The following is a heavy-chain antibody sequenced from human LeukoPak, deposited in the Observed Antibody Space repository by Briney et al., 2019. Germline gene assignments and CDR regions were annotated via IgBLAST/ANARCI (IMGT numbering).Heavy chain of an antibody. V-gene: IGHV3-7*01. CDR1: GFTFSGYW. Sequence: GGALRLSCAASGFTFSGYWMSCVRQAPGKGLEWVANIKQDGSEKYYVDSVKGRFTISRDNAKNSLYLQMNSLRAEDTAVYYCARKNGLDYWGQGTLVTVSS. CDR2: IKQDGSEK. CDR3: ARKNGLDY. J-gene: IGHJ4*02.